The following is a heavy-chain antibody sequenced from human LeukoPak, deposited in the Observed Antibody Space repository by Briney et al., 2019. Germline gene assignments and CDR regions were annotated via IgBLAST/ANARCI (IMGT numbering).Heavy chain of an antibody. CDR1: GGSFSGYY. V-gene: IGHV4-34*01. CDR2: INHSGST. Sequence: KTSETLSLTCAVYGGSFSGYYWSWIRQPPGKGLEWIGEINHSGSTNYNPSLKSRVTISVDTSKNQFSTKPSSVTAADTAVYYCARLRAGRGRYYYGSGSYYNHNWFDPWGQGTLVTVSS. J-gene: IGHJ5*02. D-gene: IGHD3-10*01. CDR3: ARLRAGRGRYYYGSGSYYNHNWFDP.